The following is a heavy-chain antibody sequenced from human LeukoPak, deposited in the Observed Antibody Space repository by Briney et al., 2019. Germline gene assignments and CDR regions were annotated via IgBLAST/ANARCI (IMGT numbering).Heavy chain of an antibody. J-gene: IGHJ4*02. V-gene: IGHV4-34*01. CDR3: ASGSHDYFDY. CDR2: INHSGST. D-gene: IGHD3-10*01. Sequence: SETLSLTCAVYGGSFSGYYWSWIRQPPGKGLEWIGEINHSGSTNYNPSLKSRVTISVDKSKNQFSLKLSSVTAADTAVYYCASGSHDYFDYWGQGTLVTVSS. CDR1: GGSFSGYY.